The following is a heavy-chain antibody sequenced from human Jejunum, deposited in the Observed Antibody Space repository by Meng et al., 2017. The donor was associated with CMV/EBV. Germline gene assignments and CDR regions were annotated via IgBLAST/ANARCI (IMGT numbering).Heavy chain of an antibody. Sequence: QVQVQGSGPGLVKPSQTLSLTCTVSGGSISSGDNYWSWIRQPPGKGLEWIGYIYYSGSTYYNPSLKSRLTISVDTSKNQFSLNLTSVTAADTAVYYCARVSLRQTIFDYWGQGTLVTVSS. J-gene: IGHJ4*02. V-gene: IGHV4-30-4*08. D-gene: IGHD6-6*01. CDR1: GGSISSGDNY. CDR2: IYYSGST. CDR3: ARVSLRQTIFDY.